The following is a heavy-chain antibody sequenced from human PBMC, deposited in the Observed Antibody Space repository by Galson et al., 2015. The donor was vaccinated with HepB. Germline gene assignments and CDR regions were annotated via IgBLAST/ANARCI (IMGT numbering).Heavy chain of an antibody. CDR3: ARDKWFGELSHYGMDV. D-gene: IGHD3-10*01. Sequence: SVKVSCKASGSTFSSYAISWVRQAPGQGLEWMGRIIPILGIANYAQKFQDRVTITADKSTSTAYMELSSLRSEDTAVYYCARDKWFGELSHYGMDVWGQGTTVTVSS. CDR1: GSTFSSYA. V-gene: IGHV1-69*04. CDR2: IIPILGIA. J-gene: IGHJ6*02.